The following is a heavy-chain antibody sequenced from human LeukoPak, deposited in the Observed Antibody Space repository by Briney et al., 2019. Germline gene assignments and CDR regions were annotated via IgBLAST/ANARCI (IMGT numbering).Heavy chain of an antibody. CDR1: GFTFSSYA. CDR2: IYHSGTT. D-gene: IGHD3-10*01. J-gene: IGHJ6*03. Sequence: GSLRLSCAASGFTFSSYAMSWVRQSPGKGLEWIGNIYHSGTTHYNPSLKSRVTISVDTSKNQFSLKLSSVTAADTAVYYCARGRSSMVRGYYYYYMDVWGKGTTVTISS. CDR3: ARGRSSMVRGYYYYYMDV. V-gene: IGHV4-59*01.